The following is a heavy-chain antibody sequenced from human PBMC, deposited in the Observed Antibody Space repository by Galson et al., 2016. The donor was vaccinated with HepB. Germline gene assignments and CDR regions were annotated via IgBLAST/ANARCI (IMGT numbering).Heavy chain of an antibody. D-gene: IGHD6-19*01. CDR2: IRDNVLST. V-gene: IGHV3-23*01. CDR3: VKWAGKVQWLGAFDV. Sequence: SLRLSCAASEFPFSHYAMSWVRQGPGKGLEWVSSIRDNVLSTYYADSVKGRFTISRDNSNNTLMLHMTSLRAEDTGVYYCVKWAGKVQWLGAFDVWGQGTKVTGSS. CDR1: EFPFSHYA. J-gene: IGHJ3*01.